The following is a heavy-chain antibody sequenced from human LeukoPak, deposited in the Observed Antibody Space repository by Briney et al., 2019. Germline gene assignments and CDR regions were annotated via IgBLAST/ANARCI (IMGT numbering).Heavy chain of an antibody. CDR2: IWNDGSNK. CDR1: GFMFSTYG. J-gene: IGHJ6*04. V-gene: IGHV3-33*01. D-gene: IGHD3-10*02. CDR3: AGPVRGIIDYGMDV. Sequence: TGGYLRLSCAASGFMFSTYGMHWVRQAPGKGLEWVAVIWNDGSNKYHADSVKGRFTISRDNSKNTLYLQMNSLRAEDTAVYYCAGPVRGIIDYGMDVWGKGTTVTVSS.